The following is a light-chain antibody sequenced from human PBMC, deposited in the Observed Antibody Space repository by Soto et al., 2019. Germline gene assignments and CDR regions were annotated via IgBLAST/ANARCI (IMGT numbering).Light chain of an antibody. V-gene: IGLV2-14*01. CDR3: STNTSSSNRV. Sequence: QSALTQPASVSGSPGQSVTISCTGTSSDVGGYNSVSWYQQHPGKAPKLMIYDVSNRPSGVSNRCSGSKSGNTASLTISGLQAEDEAYYNCSTNTSSSNRVFGGGTKLTVL. CDR1: SSDVGGYNS. CDR2: DVS. J-gene: IGLJ2*01.